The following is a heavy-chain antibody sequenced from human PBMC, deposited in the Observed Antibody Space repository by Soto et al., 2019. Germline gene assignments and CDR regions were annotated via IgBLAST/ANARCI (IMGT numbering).Heavy chain of an antibody. CDR3: ATASSIGGRLWYFDL. J-gene: IGHJ2*01. D-gene: IGHD6-6*01. CDR1: GYIFTDYY. V-gene: IGHV1-69-2*01. CDR2: LDPEDGET. Sequence: EVQLVQSGAEVKKPGATVKISCKVSGYIFTDYYVYWVQQAPGKGLEWMGFLDPEDGETMYAEKFQGRITITADTSTETAYMELCSLRSEDTAVYYCATASSIGGRLWYFDLWGRGTLVTVSS.